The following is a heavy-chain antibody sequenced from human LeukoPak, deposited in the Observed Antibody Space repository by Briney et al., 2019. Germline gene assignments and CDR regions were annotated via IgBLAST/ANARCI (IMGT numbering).Heavy chain of an antibody. J-gene: IGHJ6*02. D-gene: IGHD1-1*01. CDR1: GYTFTTYG. V-gene: IGHV1-18*01. CDR2: ISAHNDNT. Sequence: ASVKVSCKASGYTFTTYGFNWVRQAPGQGLEWMGWISAHNDNTNYAQKFQGRVTMTEDTSTDTAYMELSSLRSEDTAVYYCATTTGPPTAYYYYGMDVRGQGTTVTVSS. CDR3: ATTTGPPTAYYYYGMDV.